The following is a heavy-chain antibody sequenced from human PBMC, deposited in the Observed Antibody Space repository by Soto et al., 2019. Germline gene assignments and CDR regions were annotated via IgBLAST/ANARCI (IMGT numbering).Heavy chain of an antibody. J-gene: IGHJ2*01. CDR2: VSASGLNT. D-gene: IGHD4-17*01. V-gene: IGHV3-23*01. CDR1: GFTFSTYA. CDR3: ARVYWDDDYGDTRPGWYFDL. Sequence: PGGSLRLSCAASGFTFSTYAMAWVRQAPGKGLEWVSGVSASGLNTDYADPVKGRFYISRDNSKNTVSLHMNSLRARDTAVYYCARVYWDDDYGDTRPGWYFDLWGRGTLVTVSS.